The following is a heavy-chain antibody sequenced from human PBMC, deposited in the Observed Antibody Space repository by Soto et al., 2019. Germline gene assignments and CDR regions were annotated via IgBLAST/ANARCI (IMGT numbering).Heavy chain of an antibody. CDR2: IIPIFGTA. V-gene: IGHV1-69*01. J-gene: IGHJ4*02. Sequence: QVQLVQSGAEVKKPGSSVKVSCKASGGTFSSYAISWVRQAPGQGLEWMGGIIPIFGTANYAQKFQGRVTITADESTGTAYMELSSLRFEDTAVYYCARSPKLYDFWSGYYPPNAYYFDYWGQATLVTVSS. CDR3: ARSPKLYDFWSGYYPPNAYYFDY. D-gene: IGHD3-3*01. CDR1: GGTFSSYA.